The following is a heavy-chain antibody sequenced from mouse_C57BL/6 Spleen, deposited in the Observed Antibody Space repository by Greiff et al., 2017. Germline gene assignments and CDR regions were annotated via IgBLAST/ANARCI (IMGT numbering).Heavy chain of an antibody. CDR1: GFTFSSYA. CDR3: ARDHYYGSSSYYFDY. D-gene: IGHD1-1*01. J-gene: IGHJ2*01. Sequence: DVMLVESGGGLVKPGGSLKLSCAASGFTFSSYAMSWVRQTPEKRLEWVATISDGGSYTYYPDNVKGRFTISRDNAKNNLYLQMSHLKSEDTAMYYCARDHYYGSSSYYFDYWGQGTTLTVSS. CDR2: ISDGGSYT. V-gene: IGHV5-4*01.